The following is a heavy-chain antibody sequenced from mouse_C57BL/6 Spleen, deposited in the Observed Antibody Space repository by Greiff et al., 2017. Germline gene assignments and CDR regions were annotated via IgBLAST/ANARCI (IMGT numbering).Heavy chain of an antibody. Sequence: QVQLKESGPGLVQPSQSLSITCTVSGFSLTSYGVHWVRQSPGKGLEWLGVIWSGGSTDYNAAFRSRLSISKDNSKSQVFFKMNRLQADDTAIYYCARYYYGSTYAMDYWGQGTSVTVSS. CDR3: ARYYYGSTYAMDY. D-gene: IGHD1-1*01. V-gene: IGHV2-2*01. J-gene: IGHJ4*01. CDR1: GFSLTSYG. CDR2: IWSGGST.